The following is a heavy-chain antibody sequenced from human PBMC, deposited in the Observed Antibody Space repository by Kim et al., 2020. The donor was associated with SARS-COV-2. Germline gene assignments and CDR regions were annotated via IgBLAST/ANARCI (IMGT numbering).Heavy chain of an antibody. CDR3: ERGGSSWYKLDWFDP. CDR1: GGSISSYY. CDR2: IYYSGST. J-gene: IGHJ5*02. Sequence: SETLSLTCTVSGGSISSYYWSWIRQPPGKGLEWIGYIYYSGSTNYNPSLKSRVTISVDTSKNQFSLKLSSVTAADTAGYYCERGGSSWYKLDWFDPWGQGTLVTVSS. V-gene: IGHV4-59*13. D-gene: IGHD6-13*01.